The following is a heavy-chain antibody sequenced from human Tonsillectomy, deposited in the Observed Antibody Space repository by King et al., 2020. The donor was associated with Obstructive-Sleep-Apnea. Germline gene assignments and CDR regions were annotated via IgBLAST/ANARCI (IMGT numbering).Heavy chain of an antibody. CDR3: ARIRGRGFGVNFDY. V-gene: IGHV2-26*01. CDR2: IFSNDEK. D-gene: IGHD3-10*01. Sequence: HVTLKESGPVLVKPTETLTLTCTVSGFSLSNARMGVSWIRQPPGKALEWLAHIFSNDEKSYSTSLKSRLTISKDTSKSQVVLTMTNMDRVATATYYCARIRGRGFGVNFDYWGQGTLVTVSS. J-gene: IGHJ4*02. CDR1: GFSLSNARMG.